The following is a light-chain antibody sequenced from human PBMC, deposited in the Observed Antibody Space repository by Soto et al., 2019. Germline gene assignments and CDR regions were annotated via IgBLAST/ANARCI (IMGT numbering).Light chain of an antibody. V-gene: IGKV2-28*01. CDR2: LGS. J-gene: IGKJ5*01. CDR1: QSLLHSNGYNY. CDR3: MQAQQTPLT. Sequence: DIVMTQSPLSLPVTPGEPASISCRSSQSLLHSNGYNYLVWYLQKPGQSPQLLIYLGSNRASGVPDRFSGSGSGTDFTLKISRVEAEDVGLYYCMQAQQTPLTFGQGTRLEIK.